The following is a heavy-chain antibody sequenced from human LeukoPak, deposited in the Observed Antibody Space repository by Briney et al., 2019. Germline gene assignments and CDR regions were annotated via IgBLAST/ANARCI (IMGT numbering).Heavy chain of an antibody. V-gene: IGHV4-30-2*01. J-gene: IGHJ5*02. CDR2: IYHSGST. Sequence: PSETLSLTCAVSGGSISSGGYSWSWIRQPPGKGLEWIGYIYHSGSTYYNPSLKSRVTISVDRSKNQFSLKLSSVTAADTAVYYCARYCSSTSCYLGFDPWGQGTLVTVSS. CDR1: GGSISSGGYS. CDR3: ARYCSSTSCYLGFDP. D-gene: IGHD2-2*01.